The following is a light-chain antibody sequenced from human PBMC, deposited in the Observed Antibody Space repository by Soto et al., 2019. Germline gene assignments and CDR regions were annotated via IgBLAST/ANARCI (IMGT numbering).Light chain of an antibody. Sequence: DIQMTQSPSSLSPSVGDRVTITCRASRSISDWLAWYQQKPGKAPELLIFDASNLKSGVSSRFSGSVSGTEFTLTISRLQPDDVATYYCLQYSSHSWTFGQGTKVDIK. CDR3: LQYSSHSWT. J-gene: IGKJ1*01. V-gene: IGKV1-5*01. CDR1: RSISDW. CDR2: DAS.